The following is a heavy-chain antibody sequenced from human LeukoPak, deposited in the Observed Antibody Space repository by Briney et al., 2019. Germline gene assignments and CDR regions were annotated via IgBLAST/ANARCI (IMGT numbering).Heavy chain of an antibody. Sequence: GGSLRLSCAASGFTFDDYAMHWVRQAPGKGLEWVSSISSSSSYIYYADSVKGRFTISRDNAKNSLYLQMNSLRAEDTAVYYCARVESYDFWSGYYFYWGQGTLVTVSS. D-gene: IGHD3-3*01. CDR1: GFTFDDYA. V-gene: IGHV3-21*01. J-gene: IGHJ4*02. CDR3: ARVESYDFWSGYYFY. CDR2: ISSSSSYI.